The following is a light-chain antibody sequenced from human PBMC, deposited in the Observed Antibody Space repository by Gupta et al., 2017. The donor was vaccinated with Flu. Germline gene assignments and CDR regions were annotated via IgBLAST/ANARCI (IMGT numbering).Light chain of an antibody. Sequence: ATLSVSPGERATLSCRASQNVNHNLAWYQQRPGQAPRLLIYDASIRATGIPARFSGSGSGTEFTLTISSLQSEDFAVYYCQQYNNWPPYTFGQGTKLAIK. V-gene: IGKV3-15*01. J-gene: IGKJ2*01. CDR1: QNVNHN. CDR2: DAS. CDR3: QQYNNWPPYT.